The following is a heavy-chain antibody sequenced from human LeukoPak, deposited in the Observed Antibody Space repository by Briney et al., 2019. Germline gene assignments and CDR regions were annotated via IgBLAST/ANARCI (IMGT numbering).Heavy chain of an antibody. V-gene: IGHV4-59*01. D-gene: IGHD4-23*01. CDR3: ARIEDYGGNSVNY. Sequence: PSETLSLTCTVSGGSISSYYWSWIRQPPGKGLEWIGYIYYSGSTNYNPSLKSRVTISVGTSKNQFSLKLSSVTAADTAVYYCARIEDYGGNSVNYWGQGTLVTVSS. CDR2: IYYSGST. CDR1: GGSISSYY. J-gene: IGHJ4*02.